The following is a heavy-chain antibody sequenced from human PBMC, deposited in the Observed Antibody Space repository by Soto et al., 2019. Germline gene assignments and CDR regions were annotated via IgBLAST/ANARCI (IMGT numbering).Heavy chain of an antibody. J-gene: IGHJ4*02. CDR3: AREEGLKYYFDY. CDR1: GFTFSSYG. Sequence: QVQLVESGGGVVQPGRSLRLSCAASGFTFSSYGMHWVRQAPGKGLEWVAVIWYDGSNKYYADSVKGRFTISRDNSKNTLDLQMNSLRAEDTAVYYCAREEGLKYYFDYWGQGTLVTVSS. D-gene: IGHD6-6*01. V-gene: IGHV3-33*01. CDR2: IWYDGSNK.